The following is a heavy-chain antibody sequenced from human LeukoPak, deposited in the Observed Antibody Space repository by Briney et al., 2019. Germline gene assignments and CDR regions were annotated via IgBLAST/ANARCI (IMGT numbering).Heavy chain of an antibody. V-gene: IGHV3-23*01. Sequence: GSLRLSCAASGFTFSSSAMSWVRQAPGKGLEWVSAISNNGGYTYYADSVQGRFTISRDNSKSTLCLQMNSLRAEDTAVYYCTKQLGYCSDGSCYFPYWGQGTLVTVSS. CDR3: TKQLGYCSDGSCYFPY. J-gene: IGHJ4*02. CDR2: ISNNGGYT. D-gene: IGHD2-15*01. CDR1: GFTFSSSA.